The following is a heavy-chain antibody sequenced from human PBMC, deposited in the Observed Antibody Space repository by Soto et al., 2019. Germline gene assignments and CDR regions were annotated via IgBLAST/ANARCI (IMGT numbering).Heavy chain of an antibody. CDR3: AKDPGFWSGYIGPFDY. D-gene: IGHD3-3*01. CDR1: GFTFSSYA. CDR2: ISGSGGST. J-gene: IGHJ4*02. V-gene: IGHV3-23*01. Sequence: EVQLLESGGGLVQPGGSLRLSCAASGFTFSSYAMSWVRQAPGKGLEWVSAISGSGGSTYYADSVKGRFTISRDNSKNTLYLQMNSLRAEDTAVYYCAKDPGFWSGYIGPFDYWGQGTLVTVSS.